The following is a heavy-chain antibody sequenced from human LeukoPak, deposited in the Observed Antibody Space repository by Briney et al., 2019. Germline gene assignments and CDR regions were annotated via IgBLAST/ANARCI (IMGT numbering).Heavy chain of an antibody. CDR3: AKDGLRGYSYGYRVSVVRFDY. D-gene: IGHD5-18*01. Sequence: GRSLRLSCAASGFTFSNYEINWVRQAPGGGLEWISYISGSGTSIYHANSVKGRFTISRDNAKNSVYLQMNSLRAEDTAVYYCAKDGLRGYSYGYRVSVVRFDYWGQGTLVTVSS. CDR1: GFTFSNYE. V-gene: IGHV3-48*03. J-gene: IGHJ4*02. CDR2: ISGSGTSI.